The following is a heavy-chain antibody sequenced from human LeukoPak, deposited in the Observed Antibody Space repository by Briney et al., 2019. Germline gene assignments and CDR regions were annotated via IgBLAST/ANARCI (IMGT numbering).Heavy chain of an antibody. CDR3: AKDSGVVVTYFDY. V-gene: IGHV3-23*01. D-gene: IGHD3-22*01. CDR1: GFTFSSYA. Sequence: LAGGSLRLSCAAPGFTFSSYAMSWVRQAPGKGLEWVSAISGSGGSTYYADSVKGRFTISRDNSKNTLYLQMNSLRAEDTAVYYCAKDSGVVVTYFDYWGQGTLVTVSS. J-gene: IGHJ4*02. CDR2: ISGSGGST.